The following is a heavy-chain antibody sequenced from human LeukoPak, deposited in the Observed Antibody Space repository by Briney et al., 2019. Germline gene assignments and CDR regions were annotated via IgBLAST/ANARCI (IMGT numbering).Heavy chain of an antibody. D-gene: IGHD3-3*01. J-gene: IGHJ4*02. CDR1: GFTFSNYG. CDR2: IHGSSGST. V-gene: IGHV3-23*01. Sequence: GGSLRLSCSASGFTFSNYGMSWVRHAPGKGLEWVSGIHGSSGSTYYADSVKGRSTISRDNSKNTLYLQMNSLRAEDTPVYYCARGYDFWSGYSFDYWGQGTLVSVSS. CDR3: ARGYDFWSGYSFDY.